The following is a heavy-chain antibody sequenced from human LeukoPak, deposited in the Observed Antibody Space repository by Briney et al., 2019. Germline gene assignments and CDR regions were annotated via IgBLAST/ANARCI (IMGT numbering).Heavy chain of an antibody. CDR3: AKLPQNPRHYDSSGYYSVVNY. CDR1: GFTFSSYG. Sequence: GSLRLSCAASGFTFSSYGMHWVRQAPGKGLEWGAVISYDGSNKYYADSVKGRFTISRDNSKNTLYLQMNSLRAEDTAVYYCAKLPQNPRHYDSSGYYSVVNYWGQGTLVTVSS. J-gene: IGHJ4*02. V-gene: IGHV3-30*18. CDR2: ISYDGSNK. D-gene: IGHD3-22*01.